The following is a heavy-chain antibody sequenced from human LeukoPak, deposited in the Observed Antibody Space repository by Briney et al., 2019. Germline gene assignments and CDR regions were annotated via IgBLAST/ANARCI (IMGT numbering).Heavy chain of an antibody. V-gene: IGHV3-66*01. CDR1: EFSVGSNY. J-gene: IGHJ4*02. CDR2: IYSGGST. CDR3: AREPSGYHNT. D-gene: IGHD5-12*01. Sequence: PVGSLRLSCAASEFSVGSNYMTWVRQAPGKGLEWVSLIYSGGSTYYADSVKGRFTISRDNSKNTLYLQMNSLRAEDTAVYYCAREPSGYHNTGGQGTLVTVSS.